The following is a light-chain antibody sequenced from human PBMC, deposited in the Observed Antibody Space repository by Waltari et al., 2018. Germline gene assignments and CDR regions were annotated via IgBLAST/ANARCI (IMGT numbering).Light chain of an antibody. CDR2: VNGDGTH. J-gene: IGLJ3*02. CDR3: QTGGHCTWV. Sequence: QLVLTQSHSASTSLGASVKLTSPQSSRHSSNVLAVLQQHPEKGPRYLMKVNGDGTHSKGDEIPDRFSGSSSGTERYLTISSLQSEDEADYYCQTGGHCTWVFGGGTKLTVL. CDR1: SRHSSNV. V-gene: IGLV4-69*01.